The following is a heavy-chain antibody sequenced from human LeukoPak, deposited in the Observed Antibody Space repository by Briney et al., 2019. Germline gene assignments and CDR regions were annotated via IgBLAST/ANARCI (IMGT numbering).Heavy chain of an antibody. V-gene: IGHV3-15*01. D-gene: IGHD6-13*01. Sequence: GGSLRLSCAASGFTFSYAWMTWVRQAPGKGLEWVGSIKSKSDGGATDYAAPVKGRFSISRDDSKNTLYLQMNSLKGEDTGVYFCTTDGLYSIDSWGQGTLVTVSS. CDR2: IKSKSDGGAT. J-gene: IGHJ5*01. CDR3: TTDGLYSIDS. CDR1: GFTFSYAW.